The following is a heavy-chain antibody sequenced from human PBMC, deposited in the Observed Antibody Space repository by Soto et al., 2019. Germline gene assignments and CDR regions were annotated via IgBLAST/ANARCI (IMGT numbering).Heavy chain of an antibody. D-gene: IGHD6-6*01. CDR3: AKTFEYSSRQNYYYGMDV. J-gene: IGHJ6*02. V-gene: IGHV3-23*01. CDR2: ISGSGGST. Sequence: GSLRLSCAASGFTFSSYAMSWVRQAPGKGLEWVSAISGSGGSTYYADSVKGRFTISRDNSKNTLYLQMNSLRAEDTAVYYCAKTFEYSSRQNYYYGMDVWGQGTTVTVSS. CDR1: GFTFSSYA.